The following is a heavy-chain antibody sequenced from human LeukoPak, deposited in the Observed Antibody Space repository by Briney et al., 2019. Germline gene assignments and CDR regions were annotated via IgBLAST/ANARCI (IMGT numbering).Heavy chain of an antibody. CDR3: AASRGFWSGLDFDY. Sequence: GVSLRLSCAASGFTFSSYGMHWVRQAPGKGLEWVAVIWYDGSNKYYADSVKGRFTISRDNSKNTLCLQMNSLRAEDTAVYYCAASRGFWSGLDFDYWGQGTLVTVSS. V-gene: IGHV3-33*08. CDR2: IWYDGSNK. CDR1: GFTFSSYG. J-gene: IGHJ4*02. D-gene: IGHD3-3*01.